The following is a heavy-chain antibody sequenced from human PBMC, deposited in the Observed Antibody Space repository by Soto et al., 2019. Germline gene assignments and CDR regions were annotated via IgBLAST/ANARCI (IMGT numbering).Heavy chain of an antibody. D-gene: IGHD4-4*01. V-gene: IGHV4-30-2*01. CDR1: GGSISSGGYS. J-gene: IGHJ4*02. CDR2: VYHSGST. Sequence: QLQLQQSGSGLVKPSQTLSLTCAVSGGSISSGGYSWSWIRQPPGKGLEWIGYVYHSGSTYYNPSLKRRVTISVDRSKNQCSLNLSSVTAADTAVYYCARGMTTVTTYDYWGQGTLVTVSS. CDR3: ARGMTTVTTYDY.